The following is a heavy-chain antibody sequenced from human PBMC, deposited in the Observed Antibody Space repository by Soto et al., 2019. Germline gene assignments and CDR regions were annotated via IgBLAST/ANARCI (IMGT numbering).Heavy chain of an antibody. CDR2: ISPSGSTI. Sequence: GGSLRLSCAASGLIFGSYYMSWIRQAPGKGLEWVAYISPSGSTISYGDSMKGRFTISRDNAKSSVYLQMNSLRVEDTAVYYCARDLWGGADYWGQGTVVTVSS. V-gene: IGHV3-11*01. CDR3: ARDLWGGADY. CDR1: GLIFGSYY. D-gene: IGHD3-16*01. J-gene: IGHJ4*02.